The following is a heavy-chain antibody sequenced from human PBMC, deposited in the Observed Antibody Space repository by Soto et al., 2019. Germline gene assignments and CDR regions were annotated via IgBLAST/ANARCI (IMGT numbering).Heavy chain of an antibody. CDR3: ARDLEFRDGNISHLDY. CDR2: IMPIIGTA. J-gene: IGHJ4*02. CDR1: GGTFSSHV. V-gene: IGHV1-69*01. Sequence: QVQLVQSGAEVKKPGSSVKVSCKASGGTFSSHVFNWVRQAPGQGLEWMGGIMPIIGTANYAQKFQGRVTITADESTSTAYMELSSLRAEDTAVYYWARDLEFRDGNISHLDYWGQGTLVTVSS. D-gene: IGHD3-10*01.